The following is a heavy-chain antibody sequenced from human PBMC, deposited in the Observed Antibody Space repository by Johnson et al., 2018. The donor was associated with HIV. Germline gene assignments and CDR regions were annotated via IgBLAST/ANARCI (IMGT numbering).Heavy chain of an antibody. CDR3: ARGEWELNAGHGFDI. D-gene: IGHD1-26*01. V-gene: IGHV3-9*01. J-gene: IGHJ3*02. Sequence: VQLAESGGGLVQPGRSLRLSCVASVFTFDDYAMHWVRQAPGKGLEWVSGICWNSGSIAYADSVKGRFTISRDNAKNSLNLQMNSLRAEDTAFYYCARGEWELNAGHGFDIWGQGTMVTVSS. CDR1: VFTFDDYA. CDR2: ICWNSGSI.